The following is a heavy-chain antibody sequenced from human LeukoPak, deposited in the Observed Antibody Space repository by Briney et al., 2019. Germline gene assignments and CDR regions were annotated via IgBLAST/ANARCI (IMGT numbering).Heavy chain of an antibody. CDR3: ARSPKKYYYDSSGYPGGLDY. Sequence: SETLSLTCAVYGGSFSGYYWSWIRQPPGKGLEWIGEINHSGSTNYNPSLKSRVTISVDTSKNQFSLKLSSVTAADTAVYYCARSPKKYYYDSSGYPGGLDYWGQGTLVTVSS. V-gene: IGHV4-34*01. J-gene: IGHJ4*02. CDR2: INHSGST. CDR1: GGSFSGYY. D-gene: IGHD3-22*01.